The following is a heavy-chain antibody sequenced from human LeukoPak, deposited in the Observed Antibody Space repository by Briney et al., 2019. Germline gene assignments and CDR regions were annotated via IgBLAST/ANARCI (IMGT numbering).Heavy chain of an antibody. CDR2: ISSNGGST. CDR3: AREQLAYCGGDCYSFDY. V-gene: IGHV3-64*01. Sequence: GGSLRLSCAASGFTFSSYAMHWVRQAPGKGLEYVSAISSNGGSTYYANSVKGRFTISRDNSKNTLYLQMNSLRAEDTAVYYCAREQLAYCGGDCYSFDYWGQGTLVTVSS. J-gene: IGHJ4*02. CDR1: GFTFSSYA. D-gene: IGHD2-21*02.